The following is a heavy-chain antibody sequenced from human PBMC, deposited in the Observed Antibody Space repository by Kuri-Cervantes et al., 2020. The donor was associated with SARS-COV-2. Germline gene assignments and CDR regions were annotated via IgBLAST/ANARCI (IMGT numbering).Heavy chain of an antibody. CDR2: ISYDGSNK. Sequence: GGSLRLSCAASGLTFSSYAMHWVRQAPGKGLEWVSLISYDGSNKYYADSVKGRFTISRDNSKNTLYLQMNSLRAEDTAVYYCARDEGLYYYYMDVWGKGTTVTVSS. CDR3: ARDEGLYYYYMDV. V-gene: IGHV3-30-3*01. CDR1: GLTFSSYA. J-gene: IGHJ6*03.